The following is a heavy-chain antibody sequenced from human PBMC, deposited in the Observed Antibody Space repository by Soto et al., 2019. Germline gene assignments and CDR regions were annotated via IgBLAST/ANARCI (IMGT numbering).Heavy chain of an antibody. CDR3: AKDDFTDRGDDYFDY. V-gene: IGHV3-23*01. J-gene: IGHJ4*02. D-gene: IGHD2-21*02. CDR1: GFSFKNFA. Sequence: PGGSLRLSCAASGFSFKNFAMSWVRHDPGKGLEWVAGIGASGDITWYADSVKGRLSISRDNSKNTLYLKLNSLRFDDTAVYYCAKDDFTDRGDDYFDYWGPGTLVTVSS. CDR2: IGASGDIT.